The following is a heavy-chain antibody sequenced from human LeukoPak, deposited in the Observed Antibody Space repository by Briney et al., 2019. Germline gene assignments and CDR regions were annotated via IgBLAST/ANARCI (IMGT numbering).Heavy chain of an antibody. D-gene: IGHD3-10*01. CDR2: INPNSGGT. CDR3: ARDRYSSVRGVIPNWFDP. J-gene: IGHJ5*02. CDR1: GYTFTGYY. Sequence: ASVKVSCKASGYTFTGYYMHWVRQAPGQGLGWMGWINPNSGGTKYAQKFQDRVTMTRDTSITTAYMELSSLRSDDTAVYYCARDRYSSVRGVIPNWFDPWGQGTLVTVSS. V-gene: IGHV1-2*02.